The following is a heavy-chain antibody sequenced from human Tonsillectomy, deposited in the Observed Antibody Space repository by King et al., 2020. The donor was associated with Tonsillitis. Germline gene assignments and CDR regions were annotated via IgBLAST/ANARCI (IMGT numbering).Heavy chain of an antibody. Sequence: VQLVESGGGLVLPGGSLRLSCAASGFTFSNYAMSWVRQAPGKGLEWVSAISGGGGSTYYADSVKGRFTISRDNSKNTLYLQMNSLRAEDTAVYYCAKVLGYCSGGSCRYFDYWGQGTLVTVSS. D-gene: IGHD2-15*01. CDR3: AKVLGYCSGGSCRYFDY. V-gene: IGHV3-23*04. CDR2: ISGGGGST. J-gene: IGHJ4*02. CDR1: GFTFSNYA.